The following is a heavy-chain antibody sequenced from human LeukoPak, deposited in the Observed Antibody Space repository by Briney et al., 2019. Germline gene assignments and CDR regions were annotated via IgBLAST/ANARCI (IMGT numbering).Heavy chain of an antibody. J-gene: IGHJ6*02. D-gene: IGHD2-15*01. V-gene: IGHV1-8*01. CDR2: MNPNSGNT. CDR3: ARVRGSYYYYGMDV. Sequence: ASVKVSCKASGYTFSSYDINWVRQATGQGREWMGWMNPNSGNTGYAQKFQGRVTMTRNTSISTAYMELSSLRSDDTAVYYCARVRGSYYYYGMDVWGQGTTVTVSS. CDR1: GYTFSSYD.